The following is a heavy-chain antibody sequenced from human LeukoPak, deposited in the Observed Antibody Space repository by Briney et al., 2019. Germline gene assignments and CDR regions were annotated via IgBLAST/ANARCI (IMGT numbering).Heavy chain of an antibody. J-gene: IGHJ4*02. CDR2: INPSGGST. Sequence: ASVKVSCKASGYTFTSYYMHWVRQAPGQGLEWMGIINPSGGSTSYAQKFQGRVTMTRDTSTSTVYMELSSLRSEDTAVYYCARNSYYYGSGTQGYFDYWGQGTLDTVSS. CDR3: ARNSYYYGSGTQGYFDY. CDR1: GYTFTSYY. D-gene: IGHD3-10*01. V-gene: IGHV1-46*01.